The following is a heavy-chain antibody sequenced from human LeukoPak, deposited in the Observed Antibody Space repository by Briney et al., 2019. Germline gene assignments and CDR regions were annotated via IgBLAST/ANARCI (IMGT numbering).Heavy chain of an antibody. V-gene: IGHV3-30*18. D-gene: IGHD3-22*01. CDR3: AKDHYDSSGYSYIDY. Sequence: PGGSLRLSCAASGFTFSSYGMHWVRQALGKGLEWVAVISYDGSNKYYADSVKGRFTISRDNSKNTLYLQMNSLRAEDTAVYYCAKDHYDSSGYSYIDYWGQGTLVTVSS. CDR1: GFTFSSYG. CDR2: ISYDGSNK. J-gene: IGHJ4*02.